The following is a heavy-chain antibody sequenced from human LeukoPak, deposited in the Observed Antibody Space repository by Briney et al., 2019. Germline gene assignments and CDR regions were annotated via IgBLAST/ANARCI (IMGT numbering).Heavy chain of an antibody. D-gene: IGHD3-22*01. CDR1: GGSISSYY. Sequence: PSETLSLTCTVSGGSISSYYWSWIRQPPGKGLEWIGYIYYSGSTNYNPSLKSRVTISVDTSKNQFSLKLSSVTAADTAVYYCARALRYDSSGYYSYDYYYGMDVWGQGTTVTVSS. J-gene: IGHJ6*02. CDR3: ARALRYDSSGYYSYDYYYGMDV. CDR2: IYYSGST. V-gene: IGHV4-59*01.